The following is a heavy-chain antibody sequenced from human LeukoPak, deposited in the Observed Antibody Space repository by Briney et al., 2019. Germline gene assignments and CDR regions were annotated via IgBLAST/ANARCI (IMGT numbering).Heavy chain of an antibody. Sequence: SETLSLTCTVSGGSISSYYWSWIRQPPGKGLEWIGYIYYSGGTNYNPSLKSRVTISIDTSKNQFSLKLSSATAADTAVYYCAMPGNYGSGSYYSWGQGTLVTVSS. D-gene: IGHD3-10*01. CDR2: IYYSGGT. V-gene: IGHV4-59*01. CDR3: AMPGNYGSGSYYS. J-gene: IGHJ5*02. CDR1: GGSISSYY.